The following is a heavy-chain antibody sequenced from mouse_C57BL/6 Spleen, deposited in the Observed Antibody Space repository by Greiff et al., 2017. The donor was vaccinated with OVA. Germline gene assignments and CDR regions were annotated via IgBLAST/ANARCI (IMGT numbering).Heavy chain of an antibody. CDR3: ARDVAGTHAMDY. Sequence: EVKLVESGGGLVKPGGSLKLSCAASGFTFSSYAMSWVRQTPEKRLEWVATISDGGSYTYYPDNVKGRFTISRDNAKNNLYLQMSHLNSEDTAMYYCARDVAGTHAMDYWGQGTSVTVSS. CDR1: GFTFSSYA. J-gene: IGHJ4*01. V-gene: IGHV5-4*01. D-gene: IGHD4-1*01. CDR2: ISDGGSYT.